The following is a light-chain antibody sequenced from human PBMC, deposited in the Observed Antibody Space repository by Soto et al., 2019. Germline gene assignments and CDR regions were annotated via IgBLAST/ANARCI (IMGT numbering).Light chain of an antibody. V-gene: IGKV3D-7*01. J-gene: IGKJ5*01. CDR1: LTVGSRY. CDR3: QQDYILPIT. Sequence: VLTLSAGTLSLSHGETATLSCRASLTVGSRYLAWYQQKPGQAPRLLIYGASTRATGIPARFSGSGSGTEFTLTISSLQPEDFAVYYCQQDYILPITSGQGRLLAIK. CDR2: GAS.